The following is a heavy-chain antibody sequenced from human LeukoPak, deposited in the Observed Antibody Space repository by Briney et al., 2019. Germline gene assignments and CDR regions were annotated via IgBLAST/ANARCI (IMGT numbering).Heavy chain of an antibody. J-gene: IGHJ4*02. CDR3: AKGPYDFWSGYYPFDY. CDR2: ISGSGGST. V-gene: IGHV3-23*01. CDR1: GFTFSSYA. D-gene: IGHD3-3*01. Sequence: GGSLRLSCAASGFTFSSYAMSWVRQAPGKGLEWVSAISGSGGSTYYADSVKGRFTISRDNFKNTLYLQMNSLRAEDTAVYYCAKGPYDFWSGYYPFDYWGQGTLVTVSS.